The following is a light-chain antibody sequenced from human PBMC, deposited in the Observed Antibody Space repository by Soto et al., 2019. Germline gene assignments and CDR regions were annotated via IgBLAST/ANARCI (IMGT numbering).Light chain of an antibody. V-gene: IGLV1-40*01. CDR3: QSYDSSLGGSVV. CDR1: SSNIGIGYD. CDR2: GNS. J-gene: IGLJ2*01. Sequence: QSVLTQPPSVSGAPGQRVTISCTGTSSNIGIGYDVHWYQQLPGTAPKVLIHGNSVRPSGVPDRFSASKSGTSASLAITGLQDEDEADYYCQSYDSSLGGSVVFGGGTKLTVL.